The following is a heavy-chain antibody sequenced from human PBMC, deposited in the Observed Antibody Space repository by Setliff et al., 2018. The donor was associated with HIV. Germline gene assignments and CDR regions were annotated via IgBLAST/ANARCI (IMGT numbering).Heavy chain of an antibody. Sequence: ASVKVSCKASGGTFSSYAISWVRQAPGQGLEWMGWISAYNGNTNYAQKLQGRVTMTTDTSTSTAYMELRSLRSDDTAVYYCARDRGYFDWLLYGPYYYYYYGMDVWGQGTTVTVSS. CDR1: GGTFSSYA. CDR2: ISAYNGNT. J-gene: IGHJ6*02. CDR3: ARDRGYFDWLLYGPYYYYYYGMDV. D-gene: IGHD3-9*01. V-gene: IGHV1-18*01.